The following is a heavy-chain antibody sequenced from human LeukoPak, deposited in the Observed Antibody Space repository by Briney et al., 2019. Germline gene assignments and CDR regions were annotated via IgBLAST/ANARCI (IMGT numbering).Heavy chain of an antibody. CDR3: ARVARGVKVVTMGSFDY. D-gene: IGHD4-11*01. Sequence: SETLSLTCAVYGGSFSGYYWSWIRQPPGKGLEWIGEINHSGSTNYNPSLKSRVTISVDTSKDQFSLKLSSVTAADTAVYYCARVARGVKVVTMGSFDYWGQGTLVTVSS. CDR2: INHSGST. J-gene: IGHJ4*02. CDR1: GGSFSGYY. V-gene: IGHV4-34*01.